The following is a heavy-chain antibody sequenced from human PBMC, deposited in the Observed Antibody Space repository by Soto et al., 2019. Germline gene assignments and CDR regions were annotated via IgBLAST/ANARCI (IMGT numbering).Heavy chain of an antibody. V-gene: IGHV4-30-2*01. J-gene: IGHJ6*02. Sequence: SETLSLTCAVSGGSISSGVYSWIWIRQPPGKGLEWIGYIYHSGSTYYNPSLKSRVTISVDRSKNQFSLKLSSVTAADTAVYYCARAGYYGMDVWGQGTTVTVSS. CDR3: ARAGYYGMDV. CDR2: IYHSGST. CDR1: GGSISSGVYS.